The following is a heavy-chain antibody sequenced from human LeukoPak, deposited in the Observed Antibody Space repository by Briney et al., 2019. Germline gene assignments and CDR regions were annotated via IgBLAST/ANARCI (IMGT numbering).Heavy chain of an antibody. J-gene: IGHJ5*02. V-gene: IGHV3-21*01. Sequence: GESLRLSCAASGFTFSSYSMDWVRQAPGKGLEWVSSISSSSSYIYYADSVKGRFTISRDNAKSSLYLQMNSLRAEDAAVYYCARDGGPRGGDPRGPWGQGTLVTVSS. CDR2: ISSSSSYI. CDR3: ARDGGPRGGDPRGP. D-gene: IGHD2-21*02. CDR1: GFTFSSYS.